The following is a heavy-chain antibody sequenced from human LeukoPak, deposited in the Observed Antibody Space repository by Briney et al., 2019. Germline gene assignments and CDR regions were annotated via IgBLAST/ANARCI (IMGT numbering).Heavy chain of an antibody. Sequence: PGKSLRLSCVGSGFTFSNYGMHWVRQAPGKGREWLAVIWSDGSKKYYADSVKGRFTISRDNSTNTLHVQMNSPRAEDTAVYYCASWRGHLGGIGMDVWGQGTTVTL. J-gene: IGHJ6*02. V-gene: IGHV3-33*01. D-gene: IGHD3-10*01. CDR3: ASWRGHLGGIGMDV. CDR2: IWSDGSKK. CDR1: GFTFSNYG.